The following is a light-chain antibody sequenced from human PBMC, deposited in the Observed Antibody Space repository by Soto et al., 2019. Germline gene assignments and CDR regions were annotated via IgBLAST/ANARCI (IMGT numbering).Light chain of an antibody. CDR2: KAS. CDR3: QQPWT. J-gene: IGKJ1*01. Sequence: DIQMTQSPSTLSASVGERVTITCRASQSISSWLAWYQQKPGKAPKLLIYKASSIESGVPSRFSGSGSGTEFTLTISRLYPDDFAKYYSQQPWTFGQGTKVEIK. CDR1: QSISSW. V-gene: IGKV1-5*03.